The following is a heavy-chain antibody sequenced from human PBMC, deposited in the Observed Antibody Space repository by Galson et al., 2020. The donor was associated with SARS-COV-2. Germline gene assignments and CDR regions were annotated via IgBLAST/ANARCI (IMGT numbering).Heavy chain of an antibody. V-gene: IGHV4-59*01. D-gene: IGHD2-2*01. CDR1: SGPIRSSY. J-gene: IGHJ6*03. CDR3: ARGPTPDRVNHHYFYYMDV. Sequence: SETLSLTCTVPSGPIRSSYWSWVRQPQGRGLEWIGYVSERGRTALNPSLESRGTISLDTSKNEITLKLTSVTAADTAVYYCARGPTPDRVNHHYFYYMDVWVKGATVTVSS. CDR2: VSERGRT.